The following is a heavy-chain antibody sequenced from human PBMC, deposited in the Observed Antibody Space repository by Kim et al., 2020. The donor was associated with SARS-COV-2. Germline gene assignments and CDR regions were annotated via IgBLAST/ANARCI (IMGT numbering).Heavy chain of an antibody. D-gene: IGHD2-2*01. Sequence: SETLSLTCAVYGGSFSGYYWSWIRQPPGKGLEWIGEINHSGSTNYNPSLKSRVTISVDTSKNQFSLKLSSVTAADTAVYYCARALGYCSSTSCYANPGDYWGQGTLVTVSS. CDR1: GGSFSGYY. CDR3: ARALGYCSSTSCYANPGDY. V-gene: IGHV4-34*01. CDR2: INHSGST. J-gene: IGHJ4*02.